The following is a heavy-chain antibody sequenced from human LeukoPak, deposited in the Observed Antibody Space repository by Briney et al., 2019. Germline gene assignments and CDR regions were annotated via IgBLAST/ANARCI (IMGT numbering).Heavy chain of an antibody. V-gene: IGHV4-30-2*01. D-gene: IGHD3-10*01. Sequence: PSETLSPTCAVSGGSISSGGYSWSWIRQPPGKGLEWIGYIYHSGSTYYNPSLKSRVTISVDRSKNQFSLKLSSVTAADTAVYYCARAGFSNWFDPWGQGTLVTVSS. CDR1: GGSISSGGYS. CDR3: ARAGFSNWFDP. J-gene: IGHJ5*02. CDR2: IYHSGST.